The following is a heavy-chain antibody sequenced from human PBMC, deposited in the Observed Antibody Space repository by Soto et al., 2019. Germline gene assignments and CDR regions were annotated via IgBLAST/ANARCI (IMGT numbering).Heavy chain of an antibody. CDR1: GGTFSSYA. CDR2: LIPIFGTA. CDR3: ARGAVVTAPIYYDYGMDV. J-gene: IGHJ6*02. V-gene: IGHV1-69*01. Sequence: QVQLVQSGAEVKKPGSSVKVSCKASGGTFSSYAISWVRQAPGQGLEWMGGLIPIFGTANYAQKFQGRLTITADESTSTAYMELSSLRSEDTAVYYCARGAVVTAPIYYDYGMDVWGQGTTVTVSS. D-gene: IGHD2-21*02.